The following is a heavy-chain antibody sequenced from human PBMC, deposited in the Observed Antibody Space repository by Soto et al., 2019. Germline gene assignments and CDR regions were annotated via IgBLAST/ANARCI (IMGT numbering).Heavy chain of an antibody. V-gene: IGHV3-30*18. D-gene: IGHD3-16*01. J-gene: IGHJ6*02. CDR1: GFTFPRFG. CDR2: ITYEGSQI. CDR3: EKGRGDMNWPNYYVLDV. Sequence: QVQLVESGGGVVQPGRSLRLSCAASGFTFPRFGMHWVRQAPGKGLEWVALITYEGSQIYYADAVKGRFTISRDNGDNTLSHQMENLKTDDTATYFGEKGRGDMNWPNYYVLDVWGQGAKVTVSS.